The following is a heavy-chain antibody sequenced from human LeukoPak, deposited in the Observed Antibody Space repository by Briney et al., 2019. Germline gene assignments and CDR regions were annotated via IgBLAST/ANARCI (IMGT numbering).Heavy chain of an antibody. CDR2: IQQDGSEK. D-gene: IGHD2-15*01. V-gene: IGHV3-7*01. J-gene: IGHJ4*02. Sequence: GGSLRLSCEASGFTFYTYWMSWARQAPGKGLEWVASIQQDGSEKYYVDSVKGRFTISRDNAQSSLYLQMNNLRAEDTAVYYCARARGYCSGGSCYVYYFGYWGQGTLVTVSS. CDR1: GFTFYTYW. CDR3: ARARGYCSGGSCYVYYFGY.